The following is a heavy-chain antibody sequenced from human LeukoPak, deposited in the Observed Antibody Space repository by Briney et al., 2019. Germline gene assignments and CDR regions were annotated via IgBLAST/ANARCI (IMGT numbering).Heavy chain of an antibody. CDR3: AKDIFSRYFDWFGASYGTDV. D-gene: IGHD3-9*01. Sequence: TGGSLRLSCAASGFTFSSYAMSWVRQAPGKGLEWVSAISGSGGSTYYADSVKGRFTISRDNSKNTLYLQMNSLRAEDTAVYYCAKDIFSRYFDWFGASYGTDVWGQGTTVTVSS. CDR2: ISGSGGST. V-gene: IGHV3-23*01. J-gene: IGHJ6*02. CDR1: GFTFSSYA.